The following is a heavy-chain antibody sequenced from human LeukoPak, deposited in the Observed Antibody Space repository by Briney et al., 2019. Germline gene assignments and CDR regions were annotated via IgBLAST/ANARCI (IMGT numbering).Heavy chain of an antibody. CDR1: GFTFSSYA. D-gene: IGHD4-17*01. CDR3: AKDIAVTTPDYYYGMDV. J-gene: IGHJ6*02. Sequence: GGSLRLSCAASGFTFSSYAMSWVRQAPGKGLEWVSAISGSGGSTYYADSVKGRFTISRDNSKNTLYLQMNSLRAEDTAVYYCAKDIAVTTPDYYYGMDVWGQGTTVTVSS. V-gene: IGHV3-23*01. CDR2: ISGSGGST.